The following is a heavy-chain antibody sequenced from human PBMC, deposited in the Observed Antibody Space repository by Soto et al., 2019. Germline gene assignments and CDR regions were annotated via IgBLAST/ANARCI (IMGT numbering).Heavy chain of an antibody. CDR2: ISVSGSAM. V-gene: IGHV3-48*03. CDR1: GFTFSSYE. CDR3: ARDAYGDPYYYYAMDV. Sequence: EVQLVESGGGLVQPGGSLRLSCAASGFTFSSYEMTWVRQAPGKGLECVSYISVSGSAMYYVDSVKGRFTISRDNAKNSLYRQMDSLRAEDTAVYFCARDAYGDPYYYYAMDVWGQGTTVTVSS. J-gene: IGHJ6*02. D-gene: IGHD4-17*01.